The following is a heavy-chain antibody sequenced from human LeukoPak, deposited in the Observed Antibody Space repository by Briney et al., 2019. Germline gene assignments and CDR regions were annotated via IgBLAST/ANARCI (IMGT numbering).Heavy chain of an antibody. D-gene: IGHD3-10*01. CDR3: AKDMGDGDYYYYGMDV. Sequence: GGSLRLSCAASGFTFSSYAMHWVRQAPGTGLEWVAVISYDGSNKYYADSVKGRFTISRDNSKNTLYLQMNSLRAEDTALYYCAKDMGDGDYYYYGMDVWGQGTTVTVSS. V-gene: IGHV3-30-3*01. J-gene: IGHJ6*02. CDR2: ISYDGSNK. CDR1: GFTFSSYA.